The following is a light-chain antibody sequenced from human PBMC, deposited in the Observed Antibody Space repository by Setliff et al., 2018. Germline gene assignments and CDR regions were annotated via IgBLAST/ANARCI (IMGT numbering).Light chain of an antibody. CDR1: TSDIGAWDY. J-gene: IGLJ2*01. Sequence: QSVLTQPASVSGSPGQSVTISCTGTTSDIGAWDYVSWYQQHPDKAPKLMIYGVSDRPSGVSDRFSGSKSANTASLTISGLQADDEADYYCCSYAGSNTVIFGGGTKVTV. CDR3: CSYAGSNTVI. V-gene: IGLV2-14*01. CDR2: GVS.